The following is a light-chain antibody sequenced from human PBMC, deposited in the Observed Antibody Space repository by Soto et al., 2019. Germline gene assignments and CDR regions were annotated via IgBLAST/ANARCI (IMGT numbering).Light chain of an antibody. CDR1: SSDVGGYNY. Sequence: QSALTQPASVSGSPGQSITISCTGTSSDVGGYNYVSWYQQHPDKAPKLMIYDVSHRPSGVSNRFSGSKSGNTASLTISGLQAEDEADYYCSSYTRSTTVFGTGTKLTVL. CDR3: SSYTRSTTV. J-gene: IGLJ1*01. CDR2: DVS. V-gene: IGLV2-14*01.